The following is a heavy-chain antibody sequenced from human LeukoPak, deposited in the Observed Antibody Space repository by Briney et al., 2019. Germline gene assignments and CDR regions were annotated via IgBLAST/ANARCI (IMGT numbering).Heavy chain of an antibody. CDR2: INQDESET. CDR3: VRSWLLVAATRPTDY. V-gene: IGHV3-7*01. CDR1: GFTFSSYW. J-gene: IGHJ4*02. D-gene: IGHD1-26*01. Sequence: GGSLRLSRAVSGFTFSSYWMTWVRQAPGKGLEWVASINQDESETYYVASVEGRFTISRDNAKNSLYLQMNSLRVEDTAIYYCVRSWLLVAATRPTDYWGQGTLVTVSS.